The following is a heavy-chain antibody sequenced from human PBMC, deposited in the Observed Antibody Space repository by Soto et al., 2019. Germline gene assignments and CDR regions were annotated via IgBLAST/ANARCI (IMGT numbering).Heavy chain of an antibody. Sequence: QVQLQESGPGLVKPSETLSLTCTVSGGSVASGNYHWVWIRQPPGKGLEWIGYIFFTGITNSNPSLESRVTISVDTSKNQFSLKLRSLTAADTSVYYCARDAHGMDVWGQGATVTVSS. CDR1: GGSVASGNYH. J-gene: IGHJ6*01. CDR3: ARDAHGMDV. V-gene: IGHV4-61*01. CDR2: IFFTGIT.